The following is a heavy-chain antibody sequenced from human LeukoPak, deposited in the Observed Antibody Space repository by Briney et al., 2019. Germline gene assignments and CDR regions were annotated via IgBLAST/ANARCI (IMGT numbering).Heavy chain of an antibody. J-gene: IGHJ4*02. CDR3: ARDARFSYCGGDCLDY. CDR2: LYSGGST. CDR1: GFTVSSNY. Sequence: PGGSLRLSCAASGFTVSSNYMSWVRQAPGKGLEWVSVLYSGGSTYYADSVKGRFTISRDNSKNTLYLQMNSLRAEDTAVYYCARDARFSYCGGDCLDYWGQGTLVTVSS. D-gene: IGHD2-21*02. V-gene: IGHV3-66*01.